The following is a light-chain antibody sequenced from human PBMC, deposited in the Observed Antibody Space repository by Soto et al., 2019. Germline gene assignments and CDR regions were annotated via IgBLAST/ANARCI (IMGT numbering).Light chain of an antibody. V-gene: IGLV1-40*01. CDR2: GNR. CDR1: SSNLGAGYD. Sequence: QSVLTQPPSVSGAPGQRVTISCTGNSSNLGAGYDVHWYQQLPGAAPKLVIFGNRNRPSGVPERFSGSKSGTSASLAITGVQAEDGGYYYRQAYDYSLTASVFGGGTKLTVL. CDR3: QAYDYSLTASV. J-gene: IGLJ3*02.